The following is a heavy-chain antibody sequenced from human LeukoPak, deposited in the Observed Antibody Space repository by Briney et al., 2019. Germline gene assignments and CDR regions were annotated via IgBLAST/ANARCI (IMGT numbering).Heavy chain of an antibody. CDR2: LSYDGIYT. CDR1: GFTFSSCG. D-gene: IGHD3-22*01. Sequence: QTGGSLRLSCAASGFTFSSCGMHWVRQAPGKGLEWLGVLSYDGIYTHYADSVKGRITISGDNSKSTLYLQMDSLRVEDTAVYYCVKEQSSGAYRVADYWGQGTLVTVSS. CDR3: VKEQSSGAYRVADY. V-gene: IGHV3-30*18. J-gene: IGHJ4*02.